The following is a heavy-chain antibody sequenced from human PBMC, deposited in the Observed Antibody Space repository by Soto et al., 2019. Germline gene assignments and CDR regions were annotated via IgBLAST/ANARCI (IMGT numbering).Heavy chain of an antibody. Sequence: WETLSLTCGVYGGSFRNYYWIWVRQPPGKGLEWIGEVNHSGEATYNPSLQSRVSISLDTSNNHFSLKMTSVTAADTAIYFCAREERFPRSSFDPWGQGTQVTVSS. V-gene: IGHV4-34*01. D-gene: IGHD3-10*01. CDR1: GGSFRNYY. CDR3: AREERFPRSSFDP. J-gene: IGHJ5*02. CDR2: VNHSGEA.